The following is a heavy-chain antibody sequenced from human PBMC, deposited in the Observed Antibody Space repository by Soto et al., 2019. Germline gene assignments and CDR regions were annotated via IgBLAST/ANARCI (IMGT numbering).Heavy chain of an antibody. CDR2: IKNHGSGV. D-gene: IGHD1-1*01. CDR3: AGIQNDGFCP. Sequence: EVQLVESGGGLVQPGGSLRLTCTASGFTFSSSWMAWVRQAPGKGLEWVGNIKNHGSGVYYLDSVRGRFTISRDSAWKSLYLQVHSLRAENRVMYYCAGIQNDGFCPWGQGTLVAVSS. V-gene: IGHV3-7*01. CDR1: GFTFSSSW. J-gene: IGHJ5*02.